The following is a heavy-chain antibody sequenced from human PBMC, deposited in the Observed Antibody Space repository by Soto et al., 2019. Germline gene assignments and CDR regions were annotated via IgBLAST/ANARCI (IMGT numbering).Heavy chain of an antibody. J-gene: IGHJ4*02. CDR1: GFTLSSCG. CDR2: LGSDGRSQ. V-gene: IGHV3-30-3*01. CDR3: ARDRWVGAPDFFDS. Sequence: QVQLVESGGGVVQPGRSLRLSCAVSGFTLSSCGMHWVRQAPGKGLEWVAVLGSDGRSQVYADSVKGRFTISRDESMNTIYLQMNSLRTDDTAVYFCARDRWVGAPDFFDSWGQGSLVTVSS. D-gene: IGHD1-26*01.